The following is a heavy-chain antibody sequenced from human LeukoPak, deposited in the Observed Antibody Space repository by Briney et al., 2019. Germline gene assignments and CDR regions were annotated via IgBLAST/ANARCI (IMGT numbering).Heavy chain of an antibody. D-gene: IGHD6-13*01. J-gene: IGHJ6*02. CDR2: INAGNDNT. V-gene: IGHV1-3*01. CDR1: GYTFTNYA. Sequence: GASVKVSCKASGYTFTNYAMHWVRQAPGQRLEWMGWINAGNDNTKYSQKFQGRVTITRDTSASIVYMELSSLRSDDTAVYYCARDAAFYAMDVWGQGTTVTVSS. CDR3: ARDAAFYAMDV.